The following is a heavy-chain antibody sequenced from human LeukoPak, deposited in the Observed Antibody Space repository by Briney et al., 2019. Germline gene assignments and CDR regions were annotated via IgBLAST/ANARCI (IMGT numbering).Heavy chain of an antibody. CDR1: GFTFNNYA. Sequence: PGGPLRLSCAAAGFTFNNYAMHWVRQAPGKGLEWVAVIWCDGNNKYYADSVKGRFTVSRDNSKNTLYLQMNSLRAEDTAVYYCARDSLVVAGENFFDYWGQGTLVTVSS. D-gene: IGHD2-15*01. J-gene: IGHJ4*02. CDR2: IWCDGNNK. CDR3: ARDSLVVAGENFFDY. V-gene: IGHV3-33*01.